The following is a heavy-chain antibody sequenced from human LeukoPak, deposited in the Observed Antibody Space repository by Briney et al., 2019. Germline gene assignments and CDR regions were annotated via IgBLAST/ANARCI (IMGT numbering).Heavy chain of an antibody. CDR3: ARKYGYRGYYYYYYGMDV. CDR1: GYTFTSYD. D-gene: IGHD5-18*01. J-gene: IGHJ6*02. Sequence: GASVKVSCKASGYTFTSYDINWVRQATGQGLEWMGWMNPNSGNTGYAQKFQGRVTMTRNTSISTAYMELSSLRSEDTAVYYCARKYGYRGYYYYYYGMDVWGQGTTVTVSS. V-gene: IGHV1-8*01. CDR2: MNPNSGNT.